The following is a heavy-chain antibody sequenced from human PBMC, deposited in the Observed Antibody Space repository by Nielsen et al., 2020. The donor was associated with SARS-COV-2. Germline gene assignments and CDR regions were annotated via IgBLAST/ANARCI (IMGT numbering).Heavy chain of an antibody. CDR2: ILSDGSTI. D-gene: IGHD3-10*01. V-gene: IGHV3-74*01. J-gene: IGHJ4*02. CDR1: GFMFSTYA. CDR3: ARDFYGSGSFPDY. Sequence: GESLKISCAASGFMFSTYAMSWVRQAPGKGLVWVSHILSDGSTINYADSVRGRFTISRDNAKNTLYLQMNGLRAEDTAVYYCARDFYGSGSFPDYWGQGTLVTVSS.